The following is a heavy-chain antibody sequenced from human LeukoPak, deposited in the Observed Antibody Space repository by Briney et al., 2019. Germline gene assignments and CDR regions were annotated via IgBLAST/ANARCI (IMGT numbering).Heavy chain of an antibody. CDR3: VRDPDALDY. J-gene: IGHJ4*02. CDR2: IRSSGRTI. Sequence: GGSLRLSCAASGFTFSSHNMNWVRQAPGKGLEWVSYIRSSGRTIYYADSVRGRFTISRDSAKNSLYLQMDSLRDEDTGVYYCVRDPDALDYWGQGTLVTVSS. CDR1: GFTFSSHN. V-gene: IGHV3-48*02.